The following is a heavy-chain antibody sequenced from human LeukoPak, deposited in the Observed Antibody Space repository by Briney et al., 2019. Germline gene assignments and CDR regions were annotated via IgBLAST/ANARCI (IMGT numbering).Heavy chain of an antibody. CDR2: INWNGGST. J-gene: IGHJ4*02. CDR1: GFTFDDYG. D-gene: IGHD6-13*01. Sequence: GALRLSCAASGFTFDDYGMSWVRQAPGKGLEWVSGINWNGGSTGYADSVKGRFTISRDNAKNSLYLQMNSLRAEDTALYYCARVAGIAAAGTPDYWGQGTLVTVSS. CDR3: ARVAGIAAAGTPDY. V-gene: IGHV3-20*04.